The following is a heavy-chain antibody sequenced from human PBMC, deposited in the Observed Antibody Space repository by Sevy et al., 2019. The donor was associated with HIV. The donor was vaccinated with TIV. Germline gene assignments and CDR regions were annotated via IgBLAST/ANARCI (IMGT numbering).Heavy chain of an antibody. D-gene: IGHD6-13*01. CDR2: ISSSSSTI. Sequence: GWSLRLSCAASGFTFSSYSMNWVRQAPGKGLEWVSYISSSSSTIYYADSVKGRFTISRDNAKNSLYLQMNSLRDEDTAVYYCARDGYSSSWTPGYYYGMDVWGQGTTVTVSS. V-gene: IGHV3-48*02. CDR1: GFTFSSYS. J-gene: IGHJ6*02. CDR3: ARDGYSSSWTPGYYYGMDV.